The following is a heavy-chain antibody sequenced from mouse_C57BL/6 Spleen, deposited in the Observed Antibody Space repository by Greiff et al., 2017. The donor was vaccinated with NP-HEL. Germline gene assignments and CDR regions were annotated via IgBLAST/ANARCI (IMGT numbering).Heavy chain of an antibody. Sequence: EVKLVESGGGLVQPKGSLKLSCAASGFTFNTSAMHWVRQAPGKGLEWVARIRRNSSNYATYYADTVKDRFTISRDDSQSMLYLQMNNLKTEDTAMYYCVRGFYDYDGFAYWGQGTLVTVSA. J-gene: IGHJ3*01. V-gene: IGHV10-3*01. CDR3: VRGFYDYDGFAY. CDR1: GFTFNTSA. D-gene: IGHD2-4*01. CDR2: IRRNSSNYAT.